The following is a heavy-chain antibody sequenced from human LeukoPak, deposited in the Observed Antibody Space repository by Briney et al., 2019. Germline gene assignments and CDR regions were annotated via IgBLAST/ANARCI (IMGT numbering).Heavy chain of an antibody. CDR1: GFTFSRYA. J-gene: IGHJ4*02. D-gene: IGHD3-10*01. V-gene: IGHV3-64D*06. CDR3: VKDGSGSYYTYYFDY. Sequence: PGGSLRLSCSASGFTFSRYAMHWVRQAPGKGLEYVSAISSNGGSTYYADSVKGTFTISRDNSKNTLYLQMSGLRAEDTAVYYCVKDGSGSYYTYYFDYWGQGTLVTVSS. CDR2: ISSNGGST.